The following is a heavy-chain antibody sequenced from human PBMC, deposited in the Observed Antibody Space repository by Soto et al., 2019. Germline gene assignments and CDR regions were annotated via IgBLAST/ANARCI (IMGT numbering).Heavy chain of an antibody. Sequence: QVQLQQRGAGLLKPSETMSLTCAVYGGSFSGYYWSWIRQPPGKGLEWTGEINHSGSTNYDPSLKSRVTISVDTSKYQFSLRLSSVTAADTAVYYCARLNYYGSGSQCDYWGQGTLVTVSS. D-gene: IGHD3-10*01. CDR2: INHSGST. CDR1: GGSFSGYY. CDR3: ARLNYYGSGSQCDY. J-gene: IGHJ4*02. V-gene: IGHV4-34*01.